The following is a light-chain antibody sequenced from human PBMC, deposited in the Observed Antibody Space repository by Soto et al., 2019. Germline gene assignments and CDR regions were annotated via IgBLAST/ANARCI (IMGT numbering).Light chain of an antibody. CDR1: QSFNSNY. Sequence: ENVLTQSPGTLSLSPGDRATLSCRASQSFNSNYLVWYQQKPGQAPRLLIYGASSRATGIPDRFSGSGSGTDFTLTISRLEPEDFAVYYCQQYDNSPLYTFGQGNKLEIK. CDR2: GAS. CDR3: QQYDNSPLYT. V-gene: IGKV3-20*01. J-gene: IGKJ2*01.